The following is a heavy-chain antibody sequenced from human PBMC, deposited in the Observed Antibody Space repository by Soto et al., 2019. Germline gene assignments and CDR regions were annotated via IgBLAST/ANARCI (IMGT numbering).Heavy chain of an antibody. J-gene: IGHJ4*02. V-gene: IGHV4-59*08. CDR1: GCSISSYY. CDR2: IYYSGST. D-gene: IGHD4-17*01. Sequence: SETLSLTCTVSGCSISSYYWSWIRQPPGEGLEWIGYIYYSGSTNYNPSLKSRVTISVDTSKNQFSLKLSSVTAADTAVYYCARGDDYGQKIDYWGQGTLVTVSS. CDR3: ARGDDYGQKIDY.